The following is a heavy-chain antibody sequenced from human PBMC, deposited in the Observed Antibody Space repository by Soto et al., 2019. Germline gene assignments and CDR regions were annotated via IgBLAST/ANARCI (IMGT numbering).Heavy chain of an antibody. J-gene: IGHJ3*02. CDR2: IIPIFGTA. V-gene: IGHV1-69*01. Sequence: QVQLVQSGAEVKKPGSSVKVSCKASRGTFSSYAISWVRQAPGQGLEWMGGIIPIFGTANYAQKFQGRVTITADESTSTAYMELSSLRYEDTAVYYCAREANVVQSDAFDIWGQGTMVTVSS. D-gene: IGHD2-15*01. CDR1: RGTFSSYA. CDR3: AREANVVQSDAFDI.